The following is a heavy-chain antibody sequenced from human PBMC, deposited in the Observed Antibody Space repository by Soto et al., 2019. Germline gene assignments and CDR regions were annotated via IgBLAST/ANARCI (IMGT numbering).Heavy chain of an antibody. V-gene: IGHV3-7*05. D-gene: IGHD2-2*01. CDR3: ARRYCSSTSCKFDY. CDR1: GFTFSSYW. J-gene: IGHJ4*02. CDR2: IKQDGSEK. Sequence: GGSLRLSCAASGFTFSSYWMSWVRQAPGKGLEWVANIKQDGSEKYYVDSVKGRFTISRDNAKNSLYLQMNSLRAEDTAVYYCARRYCSSTSCKFDYWGQGTLVTVSS.